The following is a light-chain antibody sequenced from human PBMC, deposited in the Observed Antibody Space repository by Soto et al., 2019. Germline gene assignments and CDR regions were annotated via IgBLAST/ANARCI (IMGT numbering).Light chain of an antibody. J-gene: IGLJ2*01. CDR1: RSDIGRYNY. CDR3: SSYSTTTSPHVL. CDR2: EVT. Sequence: QSALAQPASVSGSPGQSITISCTGTRSDIGRYNYVSWYQQHPGEAPKLLIYEVTYRPSGVSARFSGSKSGSTASLTISGLQAEDEADYYCSSYSTTTSPHVLFGGGTKLTV. V-gene: IGLV2-14*01.